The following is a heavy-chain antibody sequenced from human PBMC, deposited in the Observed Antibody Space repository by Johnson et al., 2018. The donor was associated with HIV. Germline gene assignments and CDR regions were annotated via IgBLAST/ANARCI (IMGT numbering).Heavy chain of an antibody. Sequence: QVQLVESGGGVVQPGGSLRLSCAASGFTFSSYGMHWVRQAPGKGLEWVAFMRYDGSNKYYADSVKGRFTISRDNSKNTLYLKMNSLRAEDTAVYYCARDREDPSDSYGAFDIWGQGTMVTVSS. CDR1: GFTFSSYG. CDR3: ARDREDPSDSYGAFDI. D-gene: IGHD5-18*01. J-gene: IGHJ3*02. CDR2: MRYDGSNK. V-gene: IGHV3-30*02.